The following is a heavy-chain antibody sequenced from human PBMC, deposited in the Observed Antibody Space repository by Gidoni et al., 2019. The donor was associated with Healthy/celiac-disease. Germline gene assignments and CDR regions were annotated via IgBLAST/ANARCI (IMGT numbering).Heavy chain of an antibody. J-gene: IGHJ6*03. Sequence: QVQLQQWCAGLLKPSETLSLTCAVYGGSFSGYYWSWIRQPPGKGLEWIGEINHSGSTNYNPSLKSRVTISVDTSKNQFSLKLSSVTAADTAVYYCARERSAAIYDYYYYMDVWGKGTTVTVSS. D-gene: IGHD2-2*02. CDR3: ARERSAAIYDYYYYMDV. V-gene: IGHV4-34*01. CDR2: INHSGST. CDR1: GGSFSGYY.